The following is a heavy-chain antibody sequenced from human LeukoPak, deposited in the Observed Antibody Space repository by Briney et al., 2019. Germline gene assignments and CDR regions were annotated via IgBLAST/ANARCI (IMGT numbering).Heavy chain of an antibody. Sequence: SETLSLTCTVSGGSVSSGSYYWTWIRQPPGKGLEWIGYIYYSGITNYNPSLKSRVTISVDTSKNQFSLKLSSVTAADTAVYYCARLHYDSSGYYYFDYWGQGTLVTVSS. CDR3: ARLHYDSSGYYYFDY. V-gene: IGHV4-61*01. CDR1: GGSVSSGSYY. CDR2: IYYSGIT. D-gene: IGHD3-22*01. J-gene: IGHJ4*02.